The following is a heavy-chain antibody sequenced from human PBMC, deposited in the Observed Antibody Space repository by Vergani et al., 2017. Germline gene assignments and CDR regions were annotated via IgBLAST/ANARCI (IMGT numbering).Heavy chain of an antibody. V-gene: IGHV3-33*01. J-gene: IGHJ4*02. CDR2: IWYDGSNK. CDR1: GFTFSSYG. CDR3: AREGGGDRHTFDY. Sequence: QVQLVESGGGVVQPGRSLRLSCAASGFTFSSYGMHWVRQAPGKGLEWVAVIWYDGSNKYYVDSVKGRFTISRDNSKNTLYLQMNSLRAEDTAVYYCAREGGGDRHTFDYWGQGTLVTVSS. D-gene: IGHD1-14*01.